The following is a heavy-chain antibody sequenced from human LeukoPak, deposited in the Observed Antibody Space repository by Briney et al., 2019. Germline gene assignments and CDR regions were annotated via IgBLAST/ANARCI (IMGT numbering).Heavy chain of an antibody. CDR2: LSGSGAST. Sequence: GGSLRLSCAASAFTFGNYAMNWVRQAPGKGLDWVSGLSGSGASTYYADSVKGRFTISRDNSKNTLYLQMNRLRAGDTAVYYCAKGSDRSGSYYLDYWGQGTLVTVSS. J-gene: IGHJ4*02. D-gene: IGHD3-10*01. CDR3: AKGSDRSGSYYLDY. CDR1: AFTFGNYA. V-gene: IGHV3-23*01.